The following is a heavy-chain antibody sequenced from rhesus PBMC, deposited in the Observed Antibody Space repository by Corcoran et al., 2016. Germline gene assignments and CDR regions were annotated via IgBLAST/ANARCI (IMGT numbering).Heavy chain of an antibody. CDR1: GYSFTSYW. J-gene: IGHJ6*01. CDR2: IDPSDSYT. D-gene: IGHD6-25*01. CDR3: AKQSIAAAAYYYGLDS. Sequence: EVQLVQSGAEVKRPGESLKISCKTSGYSFTSYWISWVRQMPGKGLEWMGAIDPSDSYTRYSPSFQGQVTSSADKSISTAYLQWSSLKASDTATYYCAKQSIAAAAYYYGLDSWGQGVVVTVSS. V-gene: IGHV5-2*01.